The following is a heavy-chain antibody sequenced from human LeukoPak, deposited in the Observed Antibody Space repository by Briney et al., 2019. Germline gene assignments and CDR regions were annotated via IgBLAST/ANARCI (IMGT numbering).Heavy chain of an antibody. Sequence: SETLSLTCTVSGGSISSSNWWSWVRQPPGKGLEWIGEIYHSGRTNYNPSLKSRVTISVDTSKNQFSLKLSSVTAADTAVYFCARVGSLRWYSYYLDVWGKGTTVTVSS. CDR3: ARVGSLRWYSYYLDV. V-gene: IGHV4-4*02. D-gene: IGHD1-26*01. J-gene: IGHJ6*03. CDR2: IYHSGRT. CDR1: GGSISSSNW.